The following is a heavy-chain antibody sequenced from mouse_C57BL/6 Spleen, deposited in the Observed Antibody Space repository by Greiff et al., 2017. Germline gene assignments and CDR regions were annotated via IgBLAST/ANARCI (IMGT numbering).Heavy chain of an antibody. V-gene: IGHV1-22*01. Sequence: VQLQQSGPELVKPGASVKLSCTASGYTFTDYNMHWVQQSPGKSLEWIGYINPNNGGTSYNQKFKGKATLTGNKSSSTAYMELRSLTSEDSAVYYCARWGDYYSWYFDVWGTGTTVTVSS. D-gene: IGHD2-12*01. CDR2: INPNNGGT. CDR3: ARWGDYYSWYFDV. CDR1: GYTFTDYN. J-gene: IGHJ1*03.